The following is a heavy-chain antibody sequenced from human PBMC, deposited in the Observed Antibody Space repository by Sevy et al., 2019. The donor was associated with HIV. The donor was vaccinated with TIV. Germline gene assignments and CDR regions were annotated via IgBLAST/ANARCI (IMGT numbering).Heavy chain of an antibody. V-gene: IGHV3-30*18. D-gene: IGHD3-9*01. CDR1: GFTFSSYG. J-gene: IGHJ3*02. Sequence: GGSLRLSCAASGFTFSSYGMHWVRQAPGKGLEWVAIISYDGSNKYYTDFVKGRFTISSDNSKNTLYLQLNSLKTDDTDVYYCAKVNSDWSETHAFNIWGQGTMVTVSS. CDR2: ISYDGSNK. CDR3: AKVNSDWSETHAFNI.